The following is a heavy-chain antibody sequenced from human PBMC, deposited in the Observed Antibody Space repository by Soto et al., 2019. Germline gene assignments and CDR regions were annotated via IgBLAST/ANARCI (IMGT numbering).Heavy chain of an antibody. Sequence: ASVKVSCKASGYTFSSYAMHWVRQAPGQRLEWMGWINAGYGNTKSSQKFQDRVTISRDTSASTAYMELTSLRSEDTAVYYCARDTGDGAFDFWGQGTLVTVSS. J-gene: IGHJ4*02. CDR1: GYTFSSYA. V-gene: IGHV1-3*01. CDR3: ARDTGDGAFDF. D-gene: IGHD7-27*01. CDR2: INAGYGNT.